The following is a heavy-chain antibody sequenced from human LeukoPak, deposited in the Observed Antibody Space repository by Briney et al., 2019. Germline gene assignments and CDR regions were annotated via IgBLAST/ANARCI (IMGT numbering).Heavy chain of an antibody. J-gene: IGHJ3*02. CDR2: ISWNSGSI. CDR1: GFTFDDYA. Sequence: GGSLRLSCAASGFTFDDYAMHWVRQAPGKGLEWVSGISWNSGSIGYADSVKGRLTISRDNAKNSLYLQMNSLRAEDTALYYCAKGDYVGAFDIWGQGTMVTVSS. CDR3: AKGDYVGAFDI. D-gene: IGHD4-17*01. V-gene: IGHV3-9*01.